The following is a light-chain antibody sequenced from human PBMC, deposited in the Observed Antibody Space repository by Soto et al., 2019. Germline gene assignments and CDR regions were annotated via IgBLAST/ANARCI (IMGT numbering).Light chain of an antibody. Sequence: EIVLTQSPGTLSLSPGERATLSCRASQRISSTLLAWYQQKPGQAPRLLISGVYSRATGIPDRFSGSGSGTNFTLTIRRVEPEDFAVYYCQQYDGPPPWAFGEGTKVEVK. CDR3: QQYDGPPPWA. V-gene: IGKV3-20*01. CDR2: GVY. CDR1: QRISSTL. J-gene: IGKJ4*02.